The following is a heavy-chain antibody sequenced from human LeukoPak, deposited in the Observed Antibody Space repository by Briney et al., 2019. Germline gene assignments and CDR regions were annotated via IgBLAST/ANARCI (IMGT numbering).Heavy chain of an antibody. Sequence: PGGSLRLSCAASGFTFTDSAMTWVRQAPGKGLEWVSAISTSGGATIYTDSVKDRFTISRDNSKNTLYLQMNSLRAKDTAIYYCAKGGNYAPLDYWGQGTLVTVSS. J-gene: IGHJ4*02. CDR3: AKGGNYAPLDY. V-gene: IGHV3-23*01. CDR1: GFTFTDSA. D-gene: IGHD1-7*01. CDR2: ISTSGGAT.